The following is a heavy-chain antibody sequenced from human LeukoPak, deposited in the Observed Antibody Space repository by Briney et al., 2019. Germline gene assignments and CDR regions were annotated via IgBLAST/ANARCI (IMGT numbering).Heavy chain of an antibody. D-gene: IGHD6-13*01. V-gene: IGHV4-39*01. Sequence: SETLSLTCTVSGGSISSSSYYWGWIRQPPGKGLEWIGSIYYSGSTYYNPSLKSRVTISVDTSKNQFSLKLSSVTAADTAVYYCARLKMRRGAAASIDYWGQGTLVTVSS. CDR2: IYYSGST. J-gene: IGHJ4*02. CDR3: ARLKMRRGAAASIDY. CDR1: GGSISSSSYY.